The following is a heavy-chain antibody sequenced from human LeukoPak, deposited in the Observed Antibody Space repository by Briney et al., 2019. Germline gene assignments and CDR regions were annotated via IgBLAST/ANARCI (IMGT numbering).Heavy chain of an antibody. Sequence: GGSLRLPCAASGFTFSSYAMHWVRQAPGKGLEWVAVISYDASNKFYADSVKGRFTISRDNSKKTVYLQMSSLTIEDTAVYYCAKEPGEGGSAFDYWGQGTLVTVYS. CDR1: GFTFSSYA. CDR2: ISYDASNK. V-gene: IGHV3-30-3*01. J-gene: IGHJ4*02. CDR3: AKEPGEGGSAFDY. D-gene: IGHD3-16*01.